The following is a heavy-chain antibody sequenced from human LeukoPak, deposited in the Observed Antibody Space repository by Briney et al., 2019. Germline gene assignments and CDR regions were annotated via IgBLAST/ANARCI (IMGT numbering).Heavy chain of an antibody. J-gene: IGHJ4*02. CDR3: AKDGDYYDSSGYYYPSGIVSYYFDY. Sequence: GGSLRLSCAASGFSFSSYGMHWVRQAPGKGLEWVAVISYDGSNKYYADSVKGRFTISRDNSKNTLCLQMNSLRAEDTAVYYCAKDGDYYDSSGYYYPSGIVSYYFDYWGQGTLVTVSS. D-gene: IGHD3-22*01. CDR2: ISYDGSNK. CDR1: GFSFSSYG. V-gene: IGHV3-30*18.